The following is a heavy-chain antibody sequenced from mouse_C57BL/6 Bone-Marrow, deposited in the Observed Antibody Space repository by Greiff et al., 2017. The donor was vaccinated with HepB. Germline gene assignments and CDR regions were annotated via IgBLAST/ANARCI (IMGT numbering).Heavy chain of an antibody. CDR1: GFNIKDDY. V-gene: IGHV14-4*01. Sequence: VQLKESGAELVRPGASVKLSCTASGFNIKDDYMHWVKQRPEQGLEWIGWIDPENGDTEYASKFQGKATITADTSSNTAYLQLSSLTSEDTAVYYCTPPDYYGSSSDYWGQGTTLTVSS. D-gene: IGHD1-1*01. CDR3: TPPDYYGSSSDY. J-gene: IGHJ2*01. CDR2: IDPENGDT.